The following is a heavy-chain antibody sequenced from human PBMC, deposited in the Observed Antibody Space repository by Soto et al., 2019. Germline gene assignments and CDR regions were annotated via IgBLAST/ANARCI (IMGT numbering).Heavy chain of an antibody. CDR2: IIPIFGTA. Sequence: SVKVSCKASGGTFSSYAISWVRQAPGQGLEWMGGIIPIFGTANYAQKFQGRVTITADESTSTAYMELSSLRSEDTAVYYCARDPGGGSGWALGHDAFDIWGQGTMVTVSS. V-gene: IGHV1-69*13. J-gene: IGHJ3*02. D-gene: IGHD6-19*01. CDR1: GGTFSSYA. CDR3: ARDPGGGSGWALGHDAFDI.